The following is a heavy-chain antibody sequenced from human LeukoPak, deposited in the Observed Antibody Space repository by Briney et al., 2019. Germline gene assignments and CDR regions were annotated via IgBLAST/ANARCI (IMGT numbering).Heavy chain of an antibody. Sequence: GASVKVSCKASGYTFTGYYMHWVRQAPGQGLEWMGWINPNSGGTNYAQKFQGRVTMTRDTSISTAYMELSRLRSDDTAVYYCARPKRPRRYSGYDWLFDYWGQGTLVTVSS. CDR3: ARPKRPRRYSGYDWLFDY. V-gene: IGHV1-2*02. CDR2: INPNSGGT. J-gene: IGHJ4*02. CDR1: GYTFTGYY. D-gene: IGHD5-12*01.